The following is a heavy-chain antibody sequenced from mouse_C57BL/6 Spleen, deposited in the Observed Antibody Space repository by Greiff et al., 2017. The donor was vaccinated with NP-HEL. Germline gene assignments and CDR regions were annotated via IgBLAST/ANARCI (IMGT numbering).Heavy chain of an antibody. Sequence: VKLMESGAELVKPGASVKLSCKASGYTFTEYTIHWVKQRSGQGLEWIGWFYPGSGSIKYNEKFKDKATLTADKSSSTVYMELSRLTSEDSAVYFCARPEEGYGSPNWYFDVWGTGTTVTVSS. CDR1: GYTFTEYT. CDR3: ARPEEGYGSPNWYFDV. J-gene: IGHJ1*03. V-gene: IGHV1-62-2*01. D-gene: IGHD1-1*01. CDR2: FYPGSGSI.